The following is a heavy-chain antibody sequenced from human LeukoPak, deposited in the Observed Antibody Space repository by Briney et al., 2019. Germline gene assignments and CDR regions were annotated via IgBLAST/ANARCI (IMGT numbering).Heavy chain of an antibody. D-gene: IGHD4-17*01. Sequence: PSETLSLTCTVSGYSISSGYYWGWIRQPPGKGLEWIGSIYYSGSTYYNPSLKSRVTISVDTSKNQFSLKLSSVTAADTAVYYCARVLRKGPYGDGGYFYFFMDVWGKGTTVTVSS. CDR1: GYSISSGYY. V-gene: IGHV4-38-2*02. J-gene: IGHJ6*03. CDR2: IYYSGST. CDR3: ARVLRKGPYGDGGYFYFFMDV.